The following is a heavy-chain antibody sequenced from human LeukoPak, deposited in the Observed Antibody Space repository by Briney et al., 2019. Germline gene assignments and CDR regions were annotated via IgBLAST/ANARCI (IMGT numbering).Heavy chain of an antibody. CDR1: GFGFSSNA. D-gene: IGHD3-9*01. J-gene: IGHJ4*02. V-gene: IGHV3-23*01. Sequence: GGSLRLSCAASGFGFSSNAFNWVRQAPGKGLEWVSAISDSGDIIQYADSVRGRFTISRDNSKNTLYLQMNSLRAEDTAVYYCAKDATASPYFHWFDNWGQGTQVIVSS. CDR3: AKDATASPYFHWFDN. CDR2: ISDSGDII.